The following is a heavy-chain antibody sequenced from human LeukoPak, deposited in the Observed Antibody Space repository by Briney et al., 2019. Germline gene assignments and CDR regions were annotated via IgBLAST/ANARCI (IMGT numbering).Heavy chain of an antibody. CDR1: GFTFSSYA. J-gene: IGHJ6*03. V-gene: IGHV3-23*01. D-gene: IGHD5-18*01. CDR3: AKTNGGYSYGFYYYYMDV. CDR2: ISGSGGST. Sequence: PGGSLRLSCAASGFTFSSYAMSWVRQAPGKGLEWVSAISGSGGSTYYADSVKGRFTISRDNSKNTLYLQMNSLRAEDTAVYYCAKTNGGYSYGFYYYYMDVWGKGTTVTVSS.